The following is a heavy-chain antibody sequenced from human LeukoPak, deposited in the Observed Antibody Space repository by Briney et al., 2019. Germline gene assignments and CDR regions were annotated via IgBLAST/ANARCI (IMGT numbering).Heavy chain of an antibody. J-gene: IGHJ3*02. D-gene: IGHD1-26*01. CDR1: GFTFSSYA. Sequence: PGGSLRLSCAASGFTFSSYAMSWVRQAPGKGLEWVSAISGSGGITYYADSVKGRFTISRDNAKNSLYLQMNSLRAEDTALYYCARESLVGANFLSISWAFDIWGQGTMVTVSS. CDR2: ISGSGGIT. CDR3: ARESLVGANFLSISWAFDI. V-gene: IGHV3-23*01.